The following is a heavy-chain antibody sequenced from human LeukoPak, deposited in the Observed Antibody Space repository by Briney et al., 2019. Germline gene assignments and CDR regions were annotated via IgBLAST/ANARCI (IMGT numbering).Heavy chain of an antibody. D-gene: IGHD2-2*01. CDR3: ARGPSPLGYCSSTSCHPAEYFQH. Sequence: SETLSLTCTDSVGSIISYYWSWVRQPPGKGLEWIGHIYYSVSTNYNPSLKSRVTISVDTSKNQFSLKLSSVTAADTDVYYCARGPSPLGYCSSTSCHPAEYFQHWGQGTLVTVSS. CDR2: IYYSVST. V-gene: IGHV4-59*01. CDR1: VGSIISYY. J-gene: IGHJ1*01.